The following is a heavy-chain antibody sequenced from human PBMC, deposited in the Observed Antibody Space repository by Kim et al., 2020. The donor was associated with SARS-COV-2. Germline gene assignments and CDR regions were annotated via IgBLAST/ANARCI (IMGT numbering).Heavy chain of an antibody. CDR1: GGSISSYY. D-gene: IGHD2-15*01. J-gene: IGHJ6*02. CDR2: IYYSGST. Sequence: ETLSLTCTVSGGSISSYYWSWIRQPPGKGLEWIGYIYYSGSTNYNPSLKSRVTISVDTSKNQFSLKLSSVTAADTAVYYCARLNSNYYYYGMDVWGQGTTVTVSS. CDR3: ARLNSNYYYYGMDV. V-gene: IGHV4-59*08.